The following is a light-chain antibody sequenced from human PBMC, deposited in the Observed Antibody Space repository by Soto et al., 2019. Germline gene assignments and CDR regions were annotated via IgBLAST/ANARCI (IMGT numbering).Light chain of an antibody. Sequence: EIVLAQSPGTLSLSPGERATLSCRASQSVSSGYFAWYQQKPGQAPRLLIYGISSRAAGIPDRFSGSGSGTDFTLTIRRLEPEDFAVYYCQDYGTPGTFGQGNKVEIK. J-gene: IGKJ1*01. CDR3: QDYGTPGT. CDR1: QSVSSGY. CDR2: GIS. V-gene: IGKV3-20*01.